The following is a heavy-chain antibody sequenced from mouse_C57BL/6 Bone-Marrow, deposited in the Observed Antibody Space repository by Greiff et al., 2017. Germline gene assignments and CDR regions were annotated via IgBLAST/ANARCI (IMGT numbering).Heavy chain of an antibody. D-gene: IGHD2-12*01. V-gene: IGHV1-62-2*01. CDR1: GYTFTDYP. J-gene: IGHJ2*01. CDR2: FYPGSGST. Sequence: QVHVKQSGAELVKPGASVKLSCKASGYTFTDYPIHWVKQRPGQGLEWIGWFYPGSGSTKYNEKFKGKATLTAEKSSSTVYMELSRLTSEDSAVYFCARLIVTAGRVYFDYWGQGTTLTVSS. CDR3: ARLIVTAGRVYFDY.